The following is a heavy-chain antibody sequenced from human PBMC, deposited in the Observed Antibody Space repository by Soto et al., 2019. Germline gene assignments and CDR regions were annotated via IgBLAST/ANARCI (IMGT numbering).Heavy chain of an antibody. CDR3: ARERGLLLWFGEYNWFDP. V-gene: IGHV4-34*01. D-gene: IGHD3-10*01. CDR1: GGSFSGYY. CDR2: INHSGST. Sequence: PSETLSLTCAVYGGSFSGYYWSWIRQPPGKGLEWIGEINHSGSTNYNPSLKSRVTISVDTSKNQFSLKLSSVTAADTAVYYCARERGLLLWFGEYNWFDPWGQGTLVTV. J-gene: IGHJ5*02.